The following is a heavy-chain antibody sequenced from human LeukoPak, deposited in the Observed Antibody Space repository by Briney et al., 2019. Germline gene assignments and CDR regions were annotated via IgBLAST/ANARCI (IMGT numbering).Heavy chain of an antibody. CDR2: FIPIFGTA. D-gene: IGHD5-18*01. Sequence: ASVEVSGKASGGTFSSYAISWVRQAPGQGVEWRGGFIPIFGTANYAQKFQGRVTITADESTSTAYMELSSLRSEDTAVYYCARAFRGSTAMVTDYYYYYMDVWGKGTTVTISS. J-gene: IGHJ6*03. CDR3: ARAFRGSTAMVTDYYYYYMDV. V-gene: IGHV1-69*13. CDR1: GGTFSSYA.